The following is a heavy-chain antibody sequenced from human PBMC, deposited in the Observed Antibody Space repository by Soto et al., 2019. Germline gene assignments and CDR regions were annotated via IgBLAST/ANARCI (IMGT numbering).Heavy chain of an antibody. CDR2: ISYDGSNK. CDR3: AKDLRDSSGWYLSDYFDY. D-gene: IGHD6-19*01. J-gene: IGHJ4*02. V-gene: IGHV3-30*18. CDR1: GFTFSSYG. Sequence: PGGSLRLSCAASGFTFSSYGMHWVRQAPGKGLEWVAVISYDGSNKYYADSVKGRFTISRDNSKNTLYLQMNSLRAEDTAVYYCAKDLRDSSGWYLSDYFDYWGQGTLVTVSS.